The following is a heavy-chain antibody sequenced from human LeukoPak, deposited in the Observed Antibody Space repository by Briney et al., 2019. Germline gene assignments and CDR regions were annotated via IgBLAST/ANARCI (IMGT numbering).Heavy chain of an antibody. V-gene: IGHV4-34*01. CDR3: ARAIRTRSPLMVPPAGFDP. Sequence: SETLSLTCAVYGGSFSGYYWSWIRQPPGKGLEWIGEINHSGSTNYNPSLKSRVTISVDTSKTQFSLKLSSVTAADTAVYYCARAIRTRSPLMVPPAGFDPWGQGTLVTVSS. D-gene: IGHD3-10*01. J-gene: IGHJ5*02. CDR2: INHSGST. CDR1: GGSFSGYY.